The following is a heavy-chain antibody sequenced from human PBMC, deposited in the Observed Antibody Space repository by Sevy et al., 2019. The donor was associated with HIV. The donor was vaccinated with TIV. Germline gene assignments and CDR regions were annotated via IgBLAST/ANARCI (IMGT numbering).Heavy chain of an antibody. V-gene: IGHV4-30-4*01. CDR1: GGSISSGDYY. CDR2: IYYSGST. J-gene: IGHJ6*02. Sequence: SETLSLTCTVSGGSISSGDYYWSWIRQPPGKGLEWIGYIYYSGSTYYNPSLKSRVTISVDTSKNQFSLKLSSVAAAGTAGYYWGRGGGGADMRYYYYGMDVLGQGTTVTVSS. CDR3: GRGGGGADMRYYYYGMDV. D-gene: IGHD2-15*01.